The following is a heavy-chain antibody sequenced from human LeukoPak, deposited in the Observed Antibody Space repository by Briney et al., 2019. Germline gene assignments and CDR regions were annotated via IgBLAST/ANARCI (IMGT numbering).Heavy chain of an antibody. V-gene: IGHV4-4*07. D-gene: IGHD3-22*01. CDR3: ARDGVDDSSGYYYDYFDY. CDR2: IYTSGST. Sequence: PSETLSLTCTVSGGSISSYYWSWIRQPAGKGLEWIGRIYTSGSTNYNPSLKSRVTMSVDTSKNQLSLKLSSVTAADTAVYYCARDGVDDSSGYYYDYFDYWGQGTLVTVSS. J-gene: IGHJ4*02. CDR1: GGSISSYY.